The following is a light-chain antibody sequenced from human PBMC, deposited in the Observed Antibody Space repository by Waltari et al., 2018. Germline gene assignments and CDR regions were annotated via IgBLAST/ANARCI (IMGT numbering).Light chain of an antibody. J-gene: IGLJ3*02. Sequence: QSVLTQPPSASGTPGQAVTISCSGSSSTIGNNVLNWYRLVPGKTPNLLIYRNDHRPSGVPDRFSGSKSGTSASLAISGVRSEDEGDYFCAAWDDRLNGRWEFGGGTKLTVL. V-gene: IGLV1-44*01. CDR3: AAWDDRLNGRWE. CDR2: RND. CDR1: SSTIGNNV.